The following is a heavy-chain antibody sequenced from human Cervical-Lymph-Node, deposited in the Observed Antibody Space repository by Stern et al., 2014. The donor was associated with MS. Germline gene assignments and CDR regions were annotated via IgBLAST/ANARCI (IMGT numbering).Heavy chain of an antibody. J-gene: IGHJ4*02. V-gene: IGHV1-18*01. Sequence: CTSYGISWVRQAPGQGLEWMGWISAYNGNTNYAQKLQGRVTMTTDTSTSTAYMELRSLRSDDTAVYYCARSAAGTPYYFDYGGQGTLVTVSS. CDR2: ISAYNGNT. D-gene: IGHD6-13*01. CDR1: CTSYG. CDR3: ARSAAGTPYYFDY.